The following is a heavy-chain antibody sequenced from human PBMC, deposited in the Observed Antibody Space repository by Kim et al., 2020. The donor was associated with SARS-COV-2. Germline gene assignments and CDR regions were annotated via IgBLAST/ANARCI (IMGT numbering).Heavy chain of an antibody. V-gene: IGHV3-73*01. J-gene: IGHJ5*02. CDR2: IRSKANSYAT. CDR3: TRTNPSTSCFDP. CDR1: GFTFSGSA. Sequence: GGSLRLSCAASGFTFSGSAMHWVRQASGKGLEWVGRIRSKANSYATAYAASVKVRFTISRDDSKNTAYLQMNSLKTEDTADYYCTRTNPSTSCFDPWGLGTLVTVSS. D-gene: IGHD2-2*01.